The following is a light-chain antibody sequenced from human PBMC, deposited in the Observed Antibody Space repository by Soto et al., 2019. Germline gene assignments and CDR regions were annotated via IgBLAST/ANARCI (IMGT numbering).Light chain of an antibody. Sequence: EIVLTQSPGTLSLSPGERATLSCRASQSVSSSYLAWYQQKPGQAPRLFIYGASGRATGIPDRFSGSGSGTDFTLTISRLEPEDFAVYYCQQYGSSPPVTFGQGTRLEIK. CDR1: QSVSSSY. CDR3: QQYGSSPPVT. CDR2: GAS. J-gene: IGKJ5*01. V-gene: IGKV3-20*01.